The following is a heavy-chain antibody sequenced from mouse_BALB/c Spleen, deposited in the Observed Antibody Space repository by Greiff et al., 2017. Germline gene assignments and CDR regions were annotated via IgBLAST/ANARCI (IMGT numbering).Heavy chain of an antibody. V-gene: IGHV7-3*02. J-gene: IGHJ2*01. D-gene: IGHD2-4*01. Sequence: EVMLVESGGGLVQPGGSLRLSCVTSGFTFTDYYMSWVRQPPGKALEWLGFIRNKANGYTTEYSASVKGRFTISRDNSQSILYLQMNTLRAEDSATYYCARIYYDYALDYWGQGTTRTVSA. CDR2: IRNKANGYTT. CDR1: GFTFTDYY. CDR3: ARIYYDYALDY.